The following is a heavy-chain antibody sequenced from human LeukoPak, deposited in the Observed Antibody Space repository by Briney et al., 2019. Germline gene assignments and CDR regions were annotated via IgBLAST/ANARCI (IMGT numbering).Heavy chain of an antibody. CDR3: ARGYCSGGSCYWYFDL. D-gene: IGHD2-15*01. Sequence: GESLKISCKGSGYSFTNYWIGWVRQMPGKGLEWMGIIYPGDSDTRYSPSFQGQVTISADKSISTAYLQWSSLKASDSAMYYCARGYCSGGSCYWYFDLWGRGTLVTVSS. CDR2: IYPGDSDT. CDR1: GYSFTNYW. V-gene: IGHV5-51*01. J-gene: IGHJ2*01.